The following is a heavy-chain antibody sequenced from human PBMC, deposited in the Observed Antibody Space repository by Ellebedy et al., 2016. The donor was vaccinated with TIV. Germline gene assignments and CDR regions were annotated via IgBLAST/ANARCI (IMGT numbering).Heavy chain of an antibody. J-gene: IGHJ4*02. Sequence: ASVKVSXKASGYTFTGYYMHWVRQAPGQGLEWMGWINPNSGGTNYAQKFQGRVTMTRDTSISTAYMELSRLRSDDTAVYYCARSGVTMVRGVIITFFSYWGQGTLVTVSS. D-gene: IGHD3-10*01. V-gene: IGHV1-2*02. CDR3: ARSGVTMVRGVIITFFSY. CDR2: INPNSGGT. CDR1: GYTFTGYY.